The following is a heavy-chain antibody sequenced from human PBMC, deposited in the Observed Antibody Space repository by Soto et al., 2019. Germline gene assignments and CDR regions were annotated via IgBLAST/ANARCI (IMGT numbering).Heavy chain of an antibody. CDR1: GYTFTNYG. CDR3: ARDSPPVDY. J-gene: IGHJ4*02. CDR2: ISAYTGNT. Sequence: QVQLVQSGAEVKKPGASVKVSCKASGYTFTNYGISCVRQAPGQWLEWMGWISAYTGNTNYAQKLQGRVTMTTDTSTSTAYKERRSMSSDDTAVYSCARDSPPVDYWGQGTLVTVSS. V-gene: IGHV1-18*01.